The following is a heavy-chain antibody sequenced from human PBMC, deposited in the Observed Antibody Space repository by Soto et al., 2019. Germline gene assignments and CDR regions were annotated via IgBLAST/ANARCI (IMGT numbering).Heavy chain of an antibody. CDR3: AHNRWEQLGPYYFDY. D-gene: IGHD6-13*01. J-gene: IGHJ4*02. CDR1: GFSLSTSGVG. Sequence: QITLKESGPTLVKPTQTLTLTCTFSGFSLSTSGVGVGWIRQPPGKALEWLALIYWNDDKRYSPSLKSRLTITKDTSKNHVVLTMTNMDPVDTATYYCAHNRWEQLGPYYFDYWGQGTLVTVSS. CDR2: IYWNDDK. V-gene: IGHV2-5*01.